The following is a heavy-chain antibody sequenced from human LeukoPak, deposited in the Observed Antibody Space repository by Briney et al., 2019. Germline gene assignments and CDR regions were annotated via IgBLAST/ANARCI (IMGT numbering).Heavy chain of an antibody. J-gene: IGHJ4*02. Sequence: ASVKVSCKVSGYTLTELAMHWVRQAPGKGLEWMGGFDPEDGETIYAQKFQGRVTMTEDTSTATPYMELRSRRSEDTAVYYCATLGNDYGDYVSSNWGQGTLVTVSS. CDR1: GYTLTELA. V-gene: IGHV1-24*01. CDR3: ATLGNDYGDYVSSN. D-gene: IGHD4-17*01. CDR2: FDPEDGET.